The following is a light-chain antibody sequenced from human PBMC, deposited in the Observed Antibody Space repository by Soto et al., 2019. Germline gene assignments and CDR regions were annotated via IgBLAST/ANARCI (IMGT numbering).Light chain of an antibody. J-gene: IGKJ5*01. Sequence: AIRMTQSPSSFSASTGDRVSITCRATQDIGTYLAWYQQIPGKAPKLLIYDASTLQTGVPSRFSGSGSGTDFTLTISYLQSEDFGTYYCQQFYNYPRTFGQGTRLETK. V-gene: IGKV1-8*01. CDR3: QQFYNYPRT. CDR1: QDIGTY. CDR2: DAS.